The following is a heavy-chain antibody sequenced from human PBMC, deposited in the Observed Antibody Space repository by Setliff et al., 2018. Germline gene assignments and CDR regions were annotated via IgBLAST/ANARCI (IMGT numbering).Heavy chain of an antibody. V-gene: IGHV3-21*01. CDR2: ISGSGYNT. CDR3: ARLRKDYGDYYYFDY. J-gene: IGHJ4*02. D-gene: IGHD4-17*01. Sequence: GGSLRLSCVVSGLTVSNDFMGWVRQAPGKGLEWVSAISGSGYNTYYADSVKGRFTISRDNAKNSLYLQMNSLRAEDTAVYYCARLRKDYGDYYYFDYWGQGTLVTVSS. CDR1: GLTVSNDF.